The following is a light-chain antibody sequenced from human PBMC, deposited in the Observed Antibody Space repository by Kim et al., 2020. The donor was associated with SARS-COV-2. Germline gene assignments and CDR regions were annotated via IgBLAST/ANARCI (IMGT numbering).Light chain of an antibody. CDR2: YDS. J-gene: IGLJ2*01. V-gene: IGLV3-21*04. Sequence: SYELTQPPSVSVSPGKTARITCGGNNIGSKSVHWYQQKPGQAPVLVIYYDSDRPSGIPERFSGSNSGNTATLTISGVEAGDEADYYCQVWDSSRDRVFGG. CDR1: NIGSKS. CDR3: QVWDSSRDRV.